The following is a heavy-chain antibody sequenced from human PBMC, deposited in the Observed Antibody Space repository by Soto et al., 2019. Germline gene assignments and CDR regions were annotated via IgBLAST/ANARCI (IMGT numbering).Heavy chain of an antibody. CDR2: ISGSGPTI. D-gene: IGHD1-26*01. CDR1: GLDFSSEV. J-gene: IGHJ6*02. Sequence: GVSLRLSCAASGLDFSSEVMCWVRQAPGKGLEWVSSISGSGPTIYHADSMRGRFAISRDNSKNSLYLQLNNLRVDDTAVYYCAKVGPSYYYGMDVWGQGTTVTVSS. CDR3: AKVGPSYYYGMDV. V-gene: IGHV3-23*01.